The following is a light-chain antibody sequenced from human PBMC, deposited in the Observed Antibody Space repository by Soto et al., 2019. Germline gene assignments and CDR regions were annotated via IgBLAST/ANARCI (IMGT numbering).Light chain of an antibody. CDR2: GAS. CDR1: QSVSSN. V-gene: IGKV3-15*01. Sequence: EIVMTQSPATLSVSPGERATLSCRASQSVSSNLAWYQQKPGQAPRLLIYGASTRATGVPARFSDSGSGTEFTLTISSLQSEDFAVYYCQQYNNWWTFGQGTKV. CDR3: QQYNNWWT. J-gene: IGKJ1*01.